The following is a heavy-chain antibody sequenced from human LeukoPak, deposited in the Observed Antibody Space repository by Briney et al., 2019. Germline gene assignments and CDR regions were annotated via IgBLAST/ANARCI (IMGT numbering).Heavy chain of an antibody. CDR3: ARDPYDSSGYHLFDY. Sequence: GGSLRLSCAASGFTFSSYAMHWVRQAPGKGLERVAVISYDGSNKYYADSVKGRFTISRDNSKNTLYLQMNSLRAEDTAVYYCARDPYDSSGYHLFDYWGQGTLVTVSS. V-gene: IGHV3-30-3*01. CDR2: ISYDGSNK. J-gene: IGHJ4*02. CDR1: GFTFSSYA. D-gene: IGHD3-22*01.